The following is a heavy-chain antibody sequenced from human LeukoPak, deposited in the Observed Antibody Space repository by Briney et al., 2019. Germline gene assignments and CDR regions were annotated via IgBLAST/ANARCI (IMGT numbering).Heavy chain of an antibody. CDR2: IIPIFGTA. CDR1: GGTFSSYA. D-gene: IGHD6-19*01. V-gene: IGHV1-69*05. Sequence: VASVKVSCKASGGTFSSYAISWVRQAPGQGLEWMGGIIPIFGTANYAQKFQGRVTPTTDESTSTAYMELSSLRSEDTAVYYCARQPQQYSSGWYLSGYYFDYWGQGTLVTVSS. CDR3: ARQPQQYSSGWYLSGYYFDY. J-gene: IGHJ4*02.